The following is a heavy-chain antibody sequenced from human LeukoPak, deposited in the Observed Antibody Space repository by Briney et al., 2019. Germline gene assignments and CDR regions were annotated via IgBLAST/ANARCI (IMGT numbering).Heavy chain of an antibody. CDR1: GGSISTYY. CDR2: IYTSGST. CDR3: ARGFCSGDSCYSYDY. V-gene: IGHV4-4*07. D-gene: IGHD2-15*01. J-gene: IGHJ4*02. Sequence: PSETLSLTCTVSGGSISTYYWTWIRHPAGKGLEWIGRIYTSGSTKNNPSLKSRVTMSVDTSKNQFSLHLSSVTAADTAMYYCARGFCSGDSCYSYDYWGQGTLVTVSS.